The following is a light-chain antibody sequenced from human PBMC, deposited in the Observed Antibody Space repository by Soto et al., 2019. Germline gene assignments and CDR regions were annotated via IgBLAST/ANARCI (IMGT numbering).Light chain of an antibody. Sequence: DIQMTQSPSALSASVGDRVTITCRASQSISSWLAWYQQKPGKAPNLLIYKASSLESGVPSRFSGSGSGTEFILTISSLQPDDFATYYCQQYNSYPVTFGGGTKVDI. V-gene: IGKV1-5*03. CDR3: QQYNSYPVT. CDR2: KAS. CDR1: QSISSW. J-gene: IGKJ4*01.